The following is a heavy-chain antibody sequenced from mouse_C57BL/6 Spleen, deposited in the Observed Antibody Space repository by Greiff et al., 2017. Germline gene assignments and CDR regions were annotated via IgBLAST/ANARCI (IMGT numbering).Heavy chain of an antibody. CDR2: IDTSDSAT. V-gene: IGHV1-52*01. J-gene: IGHJ4*01. CDR3: ARSDYGCDRYAIGG. CDR1: GYTFTSYW. Sequence: QVQLQQPGAELVRPGSSVKLSCKASGYTFTSYWMHWVKQRPIQGLEWIGYIDTSDSATHYNQKFKDKATLTVDKSSSTAYMQVSGLSSEDSAVYYLARSDYGCDRYAIGGRGQGTSVTSAS. D-gene: IGHD2-2*01.